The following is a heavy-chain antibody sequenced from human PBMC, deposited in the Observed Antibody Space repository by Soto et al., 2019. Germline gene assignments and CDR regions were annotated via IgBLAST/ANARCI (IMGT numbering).Heavy chain of an antibody. CDR3: ARENGSDSSRPILDY. CDR1: GGSISSSNW. Sequence: QVQLQESGPGLVKPSGTLSLTCAVSGGSISSSNWWSWVRQPPGKGLEWIGEIYHSGSTNYNPSLKSRVTIXXDXSXXQFSLKLSSVTAADTAVYYCARENGSDSSRPILDYWGQGTLVTVSS. J-gene: IGHJ4*02. CDR2: IYHSGST. D-gene: IGHD6-13*01. V-gene: IGHV4-4*02.